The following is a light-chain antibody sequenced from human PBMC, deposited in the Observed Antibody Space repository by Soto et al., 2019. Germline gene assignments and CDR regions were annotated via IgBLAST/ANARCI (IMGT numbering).Light chain of an antibody. CDR1: QDISSW. J-gene: IGKJ5*01. V-gene: IGKV1-12*01. CDR3: QQYYSYPIT. Sequence: DIQMTQSPSSVSASLGDSVTITCRASQDISSWLAWYQQKPGKAPNLLIYAASTLQSGVPSRFSGSGSGTDFTLTISCLQSEDFATYYCQQYYSYPITFGQGTRLEI. CDR2: AAS.